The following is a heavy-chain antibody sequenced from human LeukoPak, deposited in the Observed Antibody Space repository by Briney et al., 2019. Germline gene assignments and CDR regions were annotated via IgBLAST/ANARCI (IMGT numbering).Heavy chain of an antibody. D-gene: IGHD6-19*01. CDR1: GYTFTSYD. CDR2: INPSGGST. Sequence: ASVKVSCKASGYTFTSYDINWVRQATGQGLEWMGIINPSGGSTSYAQKFQGRVTMTRDMSTSTVYMELSSLRSEDTAVYYCARDHQQWLVPGHGYYYMDVWGKGTTVTVSS. V-gene: IGHV1-46*01. CDR3: ARDHQQWLVPGHGYYYMDV. J-gene: IGHJ6*03.